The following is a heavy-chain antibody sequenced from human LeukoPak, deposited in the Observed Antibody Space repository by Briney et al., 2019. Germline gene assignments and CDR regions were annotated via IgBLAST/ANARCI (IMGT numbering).Heavy chain of an antibody. J-gene: IGHJ5*02. CDR2: IYYSGST. Sequence: SETLSLTCTVSGGSISSSSYYWGWIRQPPGKGLEWIGSIYYSGSTYYNPSLKSRVTISVDTSKNQFSLKLSSVTAADTAVYYCARFRRRRGYDPYNWFDPWGQGTLVTVSS. CDR3: ARFRRRRGYDPYNWFDP. V-gene: IGHV4-39*01. D-gene: IGHD5-12*01. CDR1: GGSISSSSYY.